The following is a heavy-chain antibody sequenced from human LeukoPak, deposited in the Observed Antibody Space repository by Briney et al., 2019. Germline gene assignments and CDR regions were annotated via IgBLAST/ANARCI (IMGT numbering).Heavy chain of an antibody. CDR2: INHSGST. CDR3: ARASSGSYRGSAFDY. Sequence: SETLSLTCTVSGGSISSSSYYWGWIRQPPGKGLEWIGEINHSGSTNYNPPLKSRVTISVDTSKNQFSLKLSSVTAADTAVYYCARASSGSYRGSAFDYWGQGTLVTVSS. CDR1: GGSISSSSYY. J-gene: IGHJ4*02. V-gene: IGHV4-39*07. D-gene: IGHD1-26*01.